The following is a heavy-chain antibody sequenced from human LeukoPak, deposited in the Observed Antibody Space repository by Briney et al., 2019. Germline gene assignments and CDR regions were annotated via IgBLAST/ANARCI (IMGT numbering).Heavy chain of an antibody. CDR2: IVASGAGT. V-gene: IGHV3-23*01. CDR1: GFTFSNYG. CDR3: AKRSDSYYGTDV. Sequence: GGSLRLSCAASGFTFSNYGMSWVRQAPGRGLEWVSTIVASGAGTYYADSVKGRFTISRDNSQNTLYLQVNSLRAEDTAVYYCAKRSDSYYGTDVWGQGPTVTVSS. J-gene: IGHJ6*02.